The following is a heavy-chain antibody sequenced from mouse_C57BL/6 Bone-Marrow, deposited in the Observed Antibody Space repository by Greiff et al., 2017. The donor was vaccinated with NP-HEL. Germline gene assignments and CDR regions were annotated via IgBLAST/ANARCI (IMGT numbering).Heavy chain of an antibody. D-gene: IGHD2-2*01. CDR1: GYTFTSYT. J-gene: IGHJ4*01. CDR2: INPSSGYT. CDR3: ARSNGYDLYYAMDY. V-gene: IGHV1-4*01. Sequence: QVQLQQSGAELARPGASVKMSCKASGYTFTSYTMHWVQQRPGQGLEWIGYINPSSGYTKYNQQFKDKATLTADKSSSTAYMQLSSLTSEDSAVYYCARSNGYDLYYAMDYWGQGTSVTVSS.